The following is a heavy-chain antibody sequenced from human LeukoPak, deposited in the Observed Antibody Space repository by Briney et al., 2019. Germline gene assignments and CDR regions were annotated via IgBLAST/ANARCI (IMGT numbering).Heavy chain of an antibody. D-gene: IGHD3-22*01. CDR1: GGAVTGSAYD. CDR2: LYYSGSI. J-gene: IGHJ4*02. Sequence: DTLSLTCTLSGGAVTGSAYDSGWIRQSPGKGLVWIVSLYYSGSIYYNPSLKSRVSMSADTSKHQFSLKLNSLTPAARAVYYYARQYYDRTGYYYFDYWDQGPLVTVSS. V-gene: IGHV4-39*01. CDR3: ARQYYDRTGYYYFDY.